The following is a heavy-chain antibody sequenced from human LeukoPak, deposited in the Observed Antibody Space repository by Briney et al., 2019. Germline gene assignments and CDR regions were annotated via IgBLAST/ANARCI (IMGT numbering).Heavy chain of an antibody. CDR3: AREILSGWLPNSVGAFDI. CDR2: ISYDGSNK. D-gene: IGHD6-19*01. CDR1: GFTFSSYA. Sequence: GRSLRLSCAASGFTFSSYAMHWVRQAPGKGLEWVAVISYDGSNKYYADSVKGRFTISRDNSKNTLYLQMNSLRAEDTAVYYCAREILSGWLPNSVGAFDIWGQGTMVTVSS. J-gene: IGHJ3*02. V-gene: IGHV3-30*04.